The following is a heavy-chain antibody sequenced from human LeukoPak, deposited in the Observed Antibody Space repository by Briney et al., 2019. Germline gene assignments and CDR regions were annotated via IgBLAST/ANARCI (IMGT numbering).Heavy chain of an antibody. V-gene: IGHV3-21*01. CDR1: GFSFSGYW. Sequence: GGSLRLSCAASGFSFSGYWMSWVRQAPGKGLEWVSSISGSSTDIYYADSVKGRFTISRDNAKNSLYLQINSLRAEDTAIYYCARRGYYDSSGYDYWGQGTLVTVSS. J-gene: IGHJ4*02. CDR2: ISGSSTDI. D-gene: IGHD3-22*01. CDR3: ARRGYYDSSGYDY.